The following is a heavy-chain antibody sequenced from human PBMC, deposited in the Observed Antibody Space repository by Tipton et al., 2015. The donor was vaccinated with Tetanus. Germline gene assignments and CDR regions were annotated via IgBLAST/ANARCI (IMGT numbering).Heavy chain of an antibody. V-gene: IGHV3-33*01. CDR1: GFIFSSYG. CDR3: AREADCSGGSCFSGDFDN. CDR2: SWYDDTDQ. D-gene: IGHD2-15*01. Sequence: SLRLSYAASGFIFSSYGIHWVRQAPGKGLEWVAVSWYDDTDQYYADSVKGRFTLSRDNSKNTLYLQMNSLRAEDTALYYCAREADCSGGSCFSGDFDNWGQGTQVTVSS. J-gene: IGHJ4*02.